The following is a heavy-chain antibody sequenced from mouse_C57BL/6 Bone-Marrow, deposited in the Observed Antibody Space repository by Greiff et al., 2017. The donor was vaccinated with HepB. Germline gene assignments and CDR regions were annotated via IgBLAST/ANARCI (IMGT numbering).Heavy chain of an antibody. Sequence: EVHLVESGPGLAKPSQTLSLTCSVTGYSITSDYWNWIRKFPGNKLEYMGYISYSGSTYYNPSLKSRISITRDTSKNQYYLQLNSVTTEDTATYYCARYYYYGSSYGYFDYWGQGTTLTVSS. CDR1: GYSITSDY. J-gene: IGHJ2*01. CDR2: ISYSGST. CDR3: ARYYYYGSSYGYFDY. D-gene: IGHD1-1*01. V-gene: IGHV3-8*01.